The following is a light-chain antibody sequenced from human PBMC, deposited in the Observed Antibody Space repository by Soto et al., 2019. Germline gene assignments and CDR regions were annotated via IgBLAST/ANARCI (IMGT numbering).Light chain of an antibody. Sequence: QSALTQPPSAHGSPGQSVTIACTGTSSDVGGYNFVSWYQQHPGKATKLMIYEVSERHSGVPDRFSGSKSGNTASLTVSGLQAEDEADYYCSSYAGSNIVVFGGGTKLTVL. CDR2: EVS. J-gene: IGLJ2*01. CDR1: SSDVGGYNF. CDR3: SSYAGSNIVV. V-gene: IGLV2-8*01.